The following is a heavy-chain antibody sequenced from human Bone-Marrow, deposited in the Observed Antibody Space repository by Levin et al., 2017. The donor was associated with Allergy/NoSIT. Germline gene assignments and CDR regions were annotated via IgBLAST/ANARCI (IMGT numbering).Heavy chain of an antibody. J-gene: IGHJ4*02. CDR3: ATGRADVYCSSTSCYFDD. Sequence: GASVKVSCRVSGVIFTSAPITWVRQAPGQGFEWMGGIIPLFETAHYAQKFQDRVLITADTSTNTAYMELRSLTSEDTAFYYCATGRADVYCSSTSCYFDDWGQGTLITVSS. V-gene: IGHV1-69*06. CDR1: GVIFTSAP. D-gene: IGHD5/OR15-5a*01. CDR2: IIPLFETA.